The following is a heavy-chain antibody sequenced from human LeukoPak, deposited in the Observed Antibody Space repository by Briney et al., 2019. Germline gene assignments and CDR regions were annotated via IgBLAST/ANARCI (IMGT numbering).Heavy chain of an antibody. CDR2: INHSGST. V-gene: IGHV4-34*01. J-gene: IGHJ5*02. D-gene: IGHD3-10*01. CDR3: ARDREYYGSGNWFDP. Sequence: PSETLSLTCAVYGGSFSGYYWSWIRQPPGKGLEWIGEINHSGSTNYNPSLKSRVTISVDTSKNQFSLKLSSVTAADTAVYYCARDREYYGSGNWFDPWGQGTLVTVSS. CDR1: GGSFSGYY.